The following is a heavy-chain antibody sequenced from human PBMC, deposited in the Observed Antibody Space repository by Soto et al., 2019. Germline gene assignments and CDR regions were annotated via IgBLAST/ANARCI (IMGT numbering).Heavy chain of an antibody. CDR3: AREIPIAVAATDDY. D-gene: IGHD6-19*01. V-gene: IGHV1-8*01. J-gene: IGHJ4*02. Sequence: QVQLVQSGAEVKKPGASVKVSCKASGYTFTSYDINWVRQATGQGLEWMGWMNPNSGNTGYAQKFQGRVTMTSNTSRSTAYMALSSLRSEDTAVYYCAREIPIAVAATDDYWGQGTLVTVSS. CDR1: GYTFTSYD. CDR2: MNPNSGNT.